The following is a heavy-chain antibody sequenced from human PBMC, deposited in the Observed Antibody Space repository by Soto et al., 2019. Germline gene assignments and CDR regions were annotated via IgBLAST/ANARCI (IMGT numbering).Heavy chain of an antibody. J-gene: IGHJ6*02. D-gene: IGHD6-13*01. CDR2: ISYDGSNK. CDR3: AKDLYSSSRSLSSIDYYYYGMDV. V-gene: IGHV3-30*18. CDR1: GFTFSSYG. Sequence: GGSLRLSCAASGFTFSSYGMHWVRQAPGKGLEWVAVISYDGSNKYYADSVKGRFTISRDNSKNTLYLQMNSLRAEDTAVYYCAKDLYSSSRSLSSIDYYYYGMDVWGQGTTVTVSS.